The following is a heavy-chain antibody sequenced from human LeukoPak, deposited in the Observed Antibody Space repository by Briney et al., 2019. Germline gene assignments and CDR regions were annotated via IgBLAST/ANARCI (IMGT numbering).Heavy chain of an antibody. J-gene: IGHJ4*02. D-gene: IGHD3-22*01. CDR3: ARMYTYYYDTSGFYYWDY. V-gene: IGHV3-21*01. Sequence: SVRGRFTISRDNANDSVFLQMNSLRAEDTAVYYCARMYTYYYDTSGFYYWDYWGQGALVTVSS.